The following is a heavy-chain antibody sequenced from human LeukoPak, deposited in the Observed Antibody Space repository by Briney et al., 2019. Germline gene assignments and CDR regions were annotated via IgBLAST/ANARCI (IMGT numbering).Heavy chain of an antibody. Sequence: SETLSLTCTVSGGSISSGSYYWSLIRQPAGKGLEWIGRIYTSGSTNYNPSLKSRVTISVDTSKNQFSLKLSSVTAADTAVYYCARDGLAGGYDSDYWGQGTLVTVSS. CDR1: GGSISSGSYY. J-gene: IGHJ4*02. CDR2: IYTSGST. V-gene: IGHV4-61*02. D-gene: IGHD5-12*01. CDR3: ARDGLAGGYDSDY.